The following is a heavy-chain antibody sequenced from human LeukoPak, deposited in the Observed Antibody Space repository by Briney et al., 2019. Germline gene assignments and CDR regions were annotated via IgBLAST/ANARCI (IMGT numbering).Heavy chain of an antibody. J-gene: IGHJ6*02. CDR3: ARVPSFYYGMDV. V-gene: IGHV3-48*04. D-gene: IGHD3-10*01. CDR2: ISSSGSTI. CDR1: AFIFSGHW. Sequence: GGSLRLSCEGSAFIFSGHWMNWVRQAPGKGLEWVSYISSSGSTIYYADSVKGRFTISRDNAKNLLYLQMNSLRAEDTAVYYCARVPSFYYGMDVWGQGTTVTVSS.